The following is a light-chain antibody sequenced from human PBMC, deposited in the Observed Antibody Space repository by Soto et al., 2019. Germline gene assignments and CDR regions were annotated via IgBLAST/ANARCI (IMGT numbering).Light chain of an antibody. Sequence: EIGLTQSPGTVSLSQGERATLSCRASQSVSSIYLAWYQQKPGQAPRLLIYGASSRATGIPDRFSGSGSGTDFTLTISRLEPEDFAVYYCQQYDDLPETFGQGTKVDIK. J-gene: IGKJ1*01. CDR2: GAS. CDR1: QSVSSIY. CDR3: QQYDDLPET. V-gene: IGKV3-20*01.